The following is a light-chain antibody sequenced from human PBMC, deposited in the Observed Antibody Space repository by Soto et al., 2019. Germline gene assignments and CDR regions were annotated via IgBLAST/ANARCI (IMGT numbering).Light chain of an antibody. V-gene: IGKV1-39*01. CDR3: QQSYSTPST. CDR1: RSISTH. CDR2: AAS. Sequence: DIQMTQSPSSLSASVGDRVTITCRASRSISTHLNWYQQKPGKAPNLLIYAASSLHIGVPSRFSGSGSGTDFTLSISSLQPEDFATYFCQQSYSTPSTFGPGTKVDI. J-gene: IGKJ3*01.